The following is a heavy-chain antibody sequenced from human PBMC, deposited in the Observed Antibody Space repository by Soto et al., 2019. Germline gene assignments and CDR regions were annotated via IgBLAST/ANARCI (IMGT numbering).Heavy chain of an antibody. CDR3: ARGATGYGNFDY. J-gene: IGHJ4*02. Sequence: GGSLRLSCAASGFTFSSYWMHWVRQTPGKGLVWVSRINGDGSSLYYADSVKGRLTISRDSAKNTLYLQINSLRDEDTGVYYCARGATGYGNFDYWGQGTLVTVSS. CDR1: GFTFSSYW. CDR2: INGDGSSL. V-gene: IGHV3-74*01. D-gene: IGHD5-12*01.